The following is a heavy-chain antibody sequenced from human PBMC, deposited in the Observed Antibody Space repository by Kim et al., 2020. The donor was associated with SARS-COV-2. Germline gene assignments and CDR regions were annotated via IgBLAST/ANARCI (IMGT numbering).Heavy chain of an antibody. V-gene: IGHV3-74*01. CDR3: ARGDYGDYGLDV. CDR2: INSDVSST. Sequence: GGSLRLSCAASGFTFSTYWMHWVRQAPGKGLVWVSRINSDVSSTSYADSVKGRFTISRDNAKNTLYLQMNSLRAEDTAVYYCARGDYGDYGLDVWGQGTTVTVSS. J-gene: IGHJ6*02. CDR1: GFTFSTYW. D-gene: IGHD4-17*01.